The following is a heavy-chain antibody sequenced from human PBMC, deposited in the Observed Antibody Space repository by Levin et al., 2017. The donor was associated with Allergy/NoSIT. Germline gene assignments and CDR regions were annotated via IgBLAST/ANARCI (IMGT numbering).Heavy chain of an antibody. CDR2: IDPSDSYT. D-gene: IGHD6-19*01. J-gene: IGHJ5*02. Sequence: GGSLRLSCKGSGYSFTSYWITWVRQMPGKGLEWMGSIDPSDSYTNYSPSFQGHVTISADKSITTAYLQWSSLNASATAIYYCARRDGYNSGWYWFDRWGQGTLVTVSS. V-gene: IGHV5-10-1*01. CDR1: GYSFTSYW. CDR3: ARRDGYNSGWYWFDR.